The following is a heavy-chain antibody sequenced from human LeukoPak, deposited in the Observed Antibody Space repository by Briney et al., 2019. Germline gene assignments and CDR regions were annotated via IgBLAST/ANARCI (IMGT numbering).Heavy chain of an antibody. V-gene: IGHV3-23*01. CDR2: ISASGGTT. J-gene: IGHJ6*02. D-gene: IGHD6-13*01. CDR3: AKSGIAAAARRAFGYYFYGMDV. Sequence: GGSLRLSCAASGFTFGIYAMNWVRQAPGKGLDWVSVISASGGTTYYADSVKGRFTISRDNYKNTLYLQMNSLSAEDTAVYYCAKSGIAAAARRAFGYYFYGMDVWGQGTTVTVSS. CDR1: GFTFGIYA.